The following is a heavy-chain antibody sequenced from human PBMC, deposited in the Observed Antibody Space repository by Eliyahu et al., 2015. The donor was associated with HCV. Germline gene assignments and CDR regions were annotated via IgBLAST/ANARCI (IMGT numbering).Heavy chain of an antibody. V-gene: IGHV4-59*01. CDR1: GGSISSYY. CDR2: IYYSGST. Sequence: QVQLQESGPGLVKPSETLSLTCTVSGGSISSYYWSWIRQPPGKGLEWIGYIYYSGSTNYNPSLKSRVTISVDMSKNQFSLKLXSVTAADTAVYXCARGEYYGDYEQGYYFDYWGQGTLVTVSS. J-gene: IGHJ4*02. CDR3: ARGEYYGDYEQGYYFDY. D-gene: IGHD4-17*01.